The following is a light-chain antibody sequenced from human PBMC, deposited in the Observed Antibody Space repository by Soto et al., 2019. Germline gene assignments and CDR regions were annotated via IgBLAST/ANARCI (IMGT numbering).Light chain of an antibody. J-gene: IGKJ1*01. CDR3: QQYGSSPPWT. CDR2: GAS. CDR1: QSVSSSY. V-gene: IGKV3-20*01. Sequence: EIVLTQSPGTLSLSPGERATLSCRASQSVSSSYLAWYQQKPGQAPRLLIYGASSRATGIPDRFSGSGSGTDFTLTISRLAPEDFAVYYCQQYGSSPPWTFGQVTEV.